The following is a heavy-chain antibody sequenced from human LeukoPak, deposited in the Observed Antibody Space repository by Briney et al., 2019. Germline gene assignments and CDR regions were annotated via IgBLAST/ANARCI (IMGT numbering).Heavy chain of an antibody. CDR1: GFTFSSYG. V-gene: IGHV3-30*02. CDR3: AKDSTSGITMIVVVTIAPSGYFDL. D-gene: IGHD3-22*01. CDR2: IRYDGSNK. Sequence: GGSLRLSCAASGFTFSSYGMHWVRQAPGKGLEWVAFIRYDGSNKYYADSVKGRFTISRDNSKNTLYLQMNSLRAEDTAVYYCAKDSTSGITMIVVVTIAPSGYFDLWGRGTLVTVSS. J-gene: IGHJ2*01.